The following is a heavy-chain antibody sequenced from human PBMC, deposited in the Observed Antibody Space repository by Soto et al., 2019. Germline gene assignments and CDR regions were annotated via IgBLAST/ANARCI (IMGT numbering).Heavy chain of an antibody. CDR2: IYYSGST. Sequence: PSETLSLTCTVSGGSISSYYWSWIRQPPGKGLEWIGNIYYSGSTNYNPSLKSRVTISVDTSKNQFSLKLSSVTAADTAVYYCARGGTVVTPGDWFDPWGQGTLVTVSS. CDR1: GGSISSYY. V-gene: IGHV4-59*01. D-gene: IGHD2-21*02. CDR3: ARGGTVVTPGDWFDP. J-gene: IGHJ5*02.